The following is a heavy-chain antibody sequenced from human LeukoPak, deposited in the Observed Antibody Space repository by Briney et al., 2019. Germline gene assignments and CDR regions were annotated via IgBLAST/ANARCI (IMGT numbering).Heavy chain of an antibody. V-gene: IGHV7-4-1*02. J-gene: IGHJ6*02. CDR1: GYTFTSYG. CDR3: ARDRNDPTYYDFWSGYPNYYYYYGMDV. Sequence: ASVTVSCKASGYTFTSYGISWVRQAPGQGLEWMGWINTNTGNPTYAQGFTGRFVFSLDTSVSTAYLQISSLKAEDTAVYYCARDRNDPTYYDFWSGYPNYYYYYGMDVWGQGTTVTVSS. CDR2: INTNTGNP. D-gene: IGHD3-3*01.